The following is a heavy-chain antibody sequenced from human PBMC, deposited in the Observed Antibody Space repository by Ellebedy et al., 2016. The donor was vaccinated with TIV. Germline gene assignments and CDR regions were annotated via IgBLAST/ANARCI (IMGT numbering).Heavy chain of an antibody. J-gene: IGHJ6*02. CDR3: ARTGEYQLSYYYYYGMDV. CDR2: ISAYNGNT. D-gene: IGHD2-2*01. V-gene: IGHV1-18*01. Sequence: ASVKVSXKASGYTFTSYGISWVRQAPGQGLEWMGWISAYNGNTNYAQKLQGRVTMTTDTSTSTAYMELRSLRSDDTAVYYCARTGEYQLSYYYYYGMDVWGQGTTVTVSS. CDR1: GYTFTSYG.